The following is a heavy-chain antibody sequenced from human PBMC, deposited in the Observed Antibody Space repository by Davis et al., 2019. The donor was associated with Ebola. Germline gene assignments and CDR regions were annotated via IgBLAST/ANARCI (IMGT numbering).Heavy chain of an antibody. CDR1: GLTFSNYY. D-gene: IGHD6-19*01. CDR3: ATIAVAGTYDAFDI. Sequence: PGGSLRLSCAASGLTFSNYYMNWVRHAPGKVLDWVANINEDVSEKYYVDSVKGRFTISRDNAKNSLYLQMNSLRAEDTAVYYCATIAVAGTYDAFDIWGQGTMVTVSS. V-gene: IGHV3-7*03. CDR2: INEDVSEK. J-gene: IGHJ3*02.